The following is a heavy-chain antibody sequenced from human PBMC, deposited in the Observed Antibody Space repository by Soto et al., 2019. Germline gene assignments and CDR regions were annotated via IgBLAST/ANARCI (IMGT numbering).Heavy chain of an antibody. CDR1: GDSFKKNV. CDR2: TIPALGKT. J-gene: IGHJ6*02. D-gene: IGHD3-10*01. CDR3: ARGPFRPSAMDV. V-gene: IGHV1-69*10. Sequence: SVKVSFNTSGDSFKKNVFTWVRQAPGQGLEWMGGTIPALGKTHYIEKFQGRVTITVDDATRTVYMEVRDLTSEDTAIYYCARGPFRPSAMDVWGQGTTVTVSS.